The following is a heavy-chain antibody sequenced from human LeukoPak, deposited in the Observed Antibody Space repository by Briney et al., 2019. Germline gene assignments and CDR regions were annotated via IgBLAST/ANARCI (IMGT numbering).Heavy chain of an antibody. V-gene: IGHV4-34*01. D-gene: IGHD1-20*01. CDR1: GGSFSGYY. CDR3: ARVFANWNYYYYYYMDV. J-gene: IGHJ6*03. CDR2: INHSGST. Sequence: SETLSLTCAVYGGSFSGYYWSWIRQPPGKGLEWIGEINHSGSTNCNPSLKSRVAISVDTSKNQFSLQLNSVTPEDTAVYYCARVFANWNYYYYYYMDVWGKGTTVTVSS.